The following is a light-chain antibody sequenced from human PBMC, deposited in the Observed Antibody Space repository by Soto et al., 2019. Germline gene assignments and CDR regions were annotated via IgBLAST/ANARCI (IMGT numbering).Light chain of an antibody. J-gene: IGLJ2*01. CDR2: EVN. CDR1: SNDVGAYKY. CDR3: SSYAGSNKLVI. Sequence: QSALTQPPSASGSPGQSVTISCTGTSNDVGAYKYVSWYQQHPGKAPKLIISEVNKRPSGVPDRFSGSKSGNTASLIVSGLQAEDEADYYCSSYAGSNKLVIFGGGTKLTVL. V-gene: IGLV2-8*01.